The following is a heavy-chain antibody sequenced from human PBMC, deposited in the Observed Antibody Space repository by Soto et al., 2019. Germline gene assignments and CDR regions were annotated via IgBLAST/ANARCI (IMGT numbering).Heavy chain of an antibody. CDR2: IIPIFGTA. J-gene: IGHJ4*02. V-gene: IGHV1-69*13. Sequence: SVKVSCKASGGTFSSYAISWVRQAPGQGLEWMGGIIPIFGTANYAQKSQGRVTITADESTSTAYMELSSLRSEDTAVYYCARSRDSSGYYYYVDYWGQGTLVTVSS. CDR3: ARSRDSSGYYYYVDY. D-gene: IGHD3-22*01. CDR1: GGTFSSYA.